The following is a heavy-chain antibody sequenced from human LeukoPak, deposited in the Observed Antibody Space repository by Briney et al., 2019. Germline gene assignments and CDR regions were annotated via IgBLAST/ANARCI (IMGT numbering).Heavy chain of an antibody. CDR2: HDSEDGET. CDR3: ARGAYSGSFEYLDY. CDR1: GYTLTELS. D-gene: IGHD1-26*01. Sequence: ASVKVSCKVSGYTLTELSIHWVRQAPGKGLEWMGGHDSEDGETTYAQKFQGRVTMTEDTSIDTAFMELSSLRSEDTAVYYCARGAYSGSFEYLDYWGQGTLVTVSS. J-gene: IGHJ4*02. V-gene: IGHV1-24*01.